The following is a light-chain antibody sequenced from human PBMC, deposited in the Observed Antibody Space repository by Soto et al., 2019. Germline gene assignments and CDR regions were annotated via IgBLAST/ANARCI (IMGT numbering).Light chain of an antibody. J-gene: IGKJ1*01. CDR3: QQYNSYPWT. CDR1: QSVSSY. CDR2: DAS. Sequence: EIVLTQSPATLSLSPVERATLSCRASQSVSSYLAWYQQKPGQAPRLLIYDASNRATGIPARFSGSGSGTDFTLTISSLQPDDFATYYCQQYNSYPWTFGQGTKVDIK. V-gene: IGKV3-11*01.